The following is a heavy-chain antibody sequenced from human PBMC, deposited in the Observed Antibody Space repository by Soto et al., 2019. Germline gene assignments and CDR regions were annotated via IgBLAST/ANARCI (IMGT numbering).Heavy chain of an antibody. D-gene: IGHD1-7*01. J-gene: IGHJ4*02. Sequence: QVQLVQSGAEVKKSGASVKVSCKASGYTFTGYYIHWVRQAPGQGLEWMGEISPNSGDTKYAQKFQGRVTMTRDTSISTVYMELSNLSPDDTAVYYCGRGRSGELVVFYWGQGTLVTVYS. CDR2: ISPNSGDT. CDR3: GRGRSGELVVFY. V-gene: IGHV1-2*02. CDR1: GYTFTGYY.